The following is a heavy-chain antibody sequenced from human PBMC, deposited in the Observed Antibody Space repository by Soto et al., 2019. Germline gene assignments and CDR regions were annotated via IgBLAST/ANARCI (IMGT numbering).Heavy chain of an antibody. V-gene: IGHV4-30-4*02. CDR1: GGSISSGDYY. Sequence: SETLSLTCTVSGGSISSGDYYWSWIRQPPGKGLEWIGYIYYSGSTDYNPSLKSRVTISLDTSTNQFSPTLISVAAADTAVYHCARGGGGPYHNHEFDFWGQGTLVTVSS. CDR3: ARGGGGPYHNHEFDF. J-gene: IGHJ4*02. D-gene: IGHD6-25*01. CDR2: IYYSGST.